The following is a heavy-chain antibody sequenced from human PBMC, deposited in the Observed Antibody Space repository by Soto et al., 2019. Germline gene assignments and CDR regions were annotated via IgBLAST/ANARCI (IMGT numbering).Heavy chain of an antibody. V-gene: IGHV3-11*01. CDR1: GFTFSDYY. CDR2: ISSSGSTI. J-gene: IGHJ6*02. CDR3: AREVISHYYDSSGPNVNYGMDV. Sequence: PGGSLRLSCAASGFTFSDYYMSWIRQAPGKGLEWVSYISSSGSTIYYADSVKGRFTISRDNAKNSLYLQMNSLRAEDTAVYYCAREVISHYYDSSGPNVNYGMDVWGQGTTVTVSS. D-gene: IGHD3-22*01.